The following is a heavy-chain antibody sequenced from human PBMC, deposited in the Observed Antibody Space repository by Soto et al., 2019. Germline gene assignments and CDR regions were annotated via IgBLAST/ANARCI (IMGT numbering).Heavy chain of an antibody. CDR2: INSDGSST. V-gene: IGHV3-74*01. J-gene: IGHJ6*04. D-gene: IGHD3-3*01. Sequence: EVQLVESGGGLVQPGGSLRLSCAASGFTFSSYWMHWVRQAPGKGLVWVSRINSDGSSTSYADSVKGRFTISRDNAKNPLYRHKNSIRAEDTAVYFCASDVTVSYFNVWGKGTTVTVSS. CDR3: ASDVTVSYFNV. CDR1: GFTFSSYW.